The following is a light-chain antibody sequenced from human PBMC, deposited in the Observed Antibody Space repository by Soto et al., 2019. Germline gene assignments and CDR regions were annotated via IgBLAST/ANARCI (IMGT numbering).Light chain of an antibody. CDR3: QQYGTSALT. Sequence: VLTQSPGTLSLSPGERATLSCRASQSVYSSYLVWYQQRPGQPPRLLIYGTSNRAAGIPDRFSGGGSGTYFTITIYRVAHEDAVLYYCQQYGTSALTFGGGTRVEIK. V-gene: IGKV3-20*01. CDR2: GTS. CDR1: QSVYSSY. J-gene: IGKJ4*01.